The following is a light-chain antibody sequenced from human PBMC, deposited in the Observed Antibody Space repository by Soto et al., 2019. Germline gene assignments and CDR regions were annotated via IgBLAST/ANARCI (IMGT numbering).Light chain of an antibody. CDR2: WAS. J-gene: IGKJ5*01. CDR1: QSVLYSSNNKNY. V-gene: IGKV4-1*01. Sequence: DIVMTQSPDSLAVSLGERATINCKSSQSVLYSSNNKNYLAWYQQKPGQPPKLLIYWASTRGSGVPDRFSGSGSGTDFTLTTSSLQAEDVAVYYCQQYYSTPITFGQGTRLEIK. CDR3: QQYYSTPIT.